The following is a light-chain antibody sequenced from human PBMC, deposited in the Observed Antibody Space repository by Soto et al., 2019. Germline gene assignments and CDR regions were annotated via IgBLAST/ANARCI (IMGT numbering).Light chain of an antibody. CDR3: CSYVGSYTWV. J-gene: IGLJ3*02. V-gene: IGLV2-11*01. Sequence: QSVLTQPRSVSGSPGQSVTISCTGTSSDVGGYNYVSWYQHHPGKAPKLMIYDVSKRPSGVPDRFSGSKSGNTASLTISGLQAECEADYYCCSYVGSYTWVFGGGTKLTVL. CDR1: SSDVGGYNY. CDR2: DVS.